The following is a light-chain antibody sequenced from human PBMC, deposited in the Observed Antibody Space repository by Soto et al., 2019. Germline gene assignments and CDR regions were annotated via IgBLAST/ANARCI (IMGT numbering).Light chain of an antibody. CDR1: QSVSSNY. Sequence: EIVLTQSPGTLSLSPGERATLSCRASQSVSSNYLAWYQQKPGQAPRLLIYGASSRATGIPDRFSGSGSGTDFTLTISRLEPEDFAVYYCQQYGSSPMTFGQGTRWRL. CDR2: GAS. J-gene: IGKJ5*01. CDR3: QQYGSSPMT. V-gene: IGKV3-20*01.